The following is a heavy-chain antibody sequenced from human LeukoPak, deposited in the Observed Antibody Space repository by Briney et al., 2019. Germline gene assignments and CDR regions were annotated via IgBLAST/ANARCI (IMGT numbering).Heavy chain of an antibody. J-gene: IGHJ4*02. CDR1: GGSISSSSYY. CDR3: ARARIAAAGYYFDY. Sequence: KPSETLSLTCTVSGGSISSSSYYWGWIRQPPGKGLEWIGSIYYSGSTYYNPSLKSRVTISVDTSKNQFSLELSSVTAADTAVYYCARARIAAAGYYFDYWGQGTLVTVSS. CDR2: IYYSGST. D-gene: IGHD6-13*01. V-gene: IGHV4-39*07.